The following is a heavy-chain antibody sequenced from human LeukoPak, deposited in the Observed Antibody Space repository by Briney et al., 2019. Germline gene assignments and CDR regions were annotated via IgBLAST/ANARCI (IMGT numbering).Heavy chain of an antibody. V-gene: IGHV4-39*07. D-gene: IGHD2/OR15-2a*01. CDR3: ARNMYYFDY. CDR2: IYYSGST. CDR1: GGSITNYY. J-gene: IGHJ4*02. Sequence: SETLSLTCTVSGGSITNYYWSWIRQPPGKGLEWIGSIYYSGSTYYNPSVKSRVTISADTSKDQVSLKLTSVTAADTAVYYCARNMYYFDYWGQGTLVTVSS.